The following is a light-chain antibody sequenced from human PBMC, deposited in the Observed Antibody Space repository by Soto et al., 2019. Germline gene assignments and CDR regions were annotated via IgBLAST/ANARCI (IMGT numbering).Light chain of an antibody. V-gene: IGKV1-5*01. CDR3: QHYNSYPWT. Sequence: DIQMTQSPSTLSASVGDRVTITCRASQSISSWLAWYQQKPGKAPKLLIYAASTFQTGVPSRFSGSGSGTDFTLTISSLQPDDFATYFCQHYNSYPWTFGQGTKVDIK. CDR2: AAS. J-gene: IGKJ1*01. CDR1: QSISSW.